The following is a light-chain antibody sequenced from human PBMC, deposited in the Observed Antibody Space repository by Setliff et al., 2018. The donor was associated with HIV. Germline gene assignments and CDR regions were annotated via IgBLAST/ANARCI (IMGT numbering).Light chain of an antibody. Sequence: LTQPASVPGSPGQSITISCTGTSSDVGGYNYVSWYQQHPGKAPKLMIYEVSNRPSGVSNRFSGSKSGNTASLTISGLQAEDEADYYCSSYTSSSTLYVFGTGTKVTVL. V-gene: IGLV2-14*01. CDR2: EVS. J-gene: IGLJ1*01. CDR1: SSDVGGYNY. CDR3: SSYTSSSTLYV.